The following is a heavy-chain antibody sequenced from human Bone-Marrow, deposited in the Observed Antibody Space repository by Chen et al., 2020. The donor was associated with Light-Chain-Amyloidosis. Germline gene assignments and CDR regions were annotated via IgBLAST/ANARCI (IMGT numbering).Heavy chain of an antibody. D-gene: IGHD5-12*01. V-gene: IGHV5-51*01. CDR2: IYPDDADA. CDR3: ARRRDGYNFDY. CDR1: GYTFPNYW. Sequence: EVQLEQSGPEVKKPGESLKTSCKGSGYTFPNYWIGWVRQMPGKGLEWMGVIYPDDADARYSPSFEGQVTISADKSITTAYLQWRSLKASDTAMYYCARRRDGYNFDYWGQVTLVTVSS. J-gene: IGHJ4*02.